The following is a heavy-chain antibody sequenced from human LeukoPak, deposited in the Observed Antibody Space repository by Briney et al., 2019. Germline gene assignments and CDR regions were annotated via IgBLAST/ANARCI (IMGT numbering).Heavy chain of an antibody. J-gene: IGHJ4*02. V-gene: IGHV4-34*01. Sequence: SETLSLTCAVYGGSFSGYYWSWIRQPPGKGLEWIGEINHSGSTNYNPSLKSRVTISVDTSKNQFSLKLSSVTAADTAVYYCARVRGRCGGDCPRPFDYWGQGTLVTVSS. CDR1: GGSFSGYY. CDR2: INHSGST. CDR3: ARVRGRCGGDCPRPFDY. D-gene: IGHD2-21*02.